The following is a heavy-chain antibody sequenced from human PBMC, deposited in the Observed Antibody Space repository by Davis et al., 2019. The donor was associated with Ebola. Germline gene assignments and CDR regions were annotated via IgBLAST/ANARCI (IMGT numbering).Heavy chain of an antibody. CDR2: LYYSGFT. CDR1: GGSTSSYY. J-gene: IGHJ4*02. CDR3: ARSAAQYFYEGSNYHSTAGTDFDY. Sequence: SETLSPPFPVPGGSTSSYYWSWIRQPPGKGLEWIGSLYYSGFTNYKPSLKSRVTTSIDTSKNEFSLKLTSLTAADTAVYYCARSAAQYFYEGSNYHSTAGTDFDYWGQGTLVTVSS. D-gene: IGHD3-22*01. V-gene: IGHV4-59*01.